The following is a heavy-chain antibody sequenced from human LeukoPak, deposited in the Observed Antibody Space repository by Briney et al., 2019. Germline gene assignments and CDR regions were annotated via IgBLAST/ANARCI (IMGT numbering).Heavy chain of an antibody. J-gene: IGHJ5*02. Sequence: GGSLRLSCAASGFTFSSYAMSWVRQAPGKGLEWVANIKQDGSEKYYVDSVKGRFAISRDNAKNSLYLQMNSLRAEDTAVYYCARASPDSYYDFWSGYYTWFDPWGQGTLVTVSS. V-gene: IGHV3-7*04. CDR3: ARASPDSYYDFWSGYYTWFDP. CDR2: IKQDGSEK. CDR1: GFTFSSYA. D-gene: IGHD3-3*01.